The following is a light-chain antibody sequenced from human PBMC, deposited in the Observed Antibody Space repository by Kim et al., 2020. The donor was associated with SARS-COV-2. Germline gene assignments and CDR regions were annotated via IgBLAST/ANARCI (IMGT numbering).Light chain of an antibody. CDR2: QHN. V-gene: IGLV3-1*01. Sequence: SYELTQPPSVSVSPGQTASITCSGDKLGDNYACWYQQKPGQSPVLVNYQHNKRPSGIPERFSGSNSGNTATLTISGTQAMDEADYYCQAWDSSTVVFGGGTQLTVL. CDR3: QAWDSSTVV. J-gene: IGLJ2*01. CDR1: KLGDNY.